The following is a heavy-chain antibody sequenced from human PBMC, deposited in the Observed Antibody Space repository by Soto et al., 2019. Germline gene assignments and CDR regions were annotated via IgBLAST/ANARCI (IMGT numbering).Heavy chain of an antibody. CDR2: ISGSGGST. Sequence: GGSLRLSCAASGFTFSSYAMSWVRQAPGKGLEWVSAISGSGGSTYYADSVKGRFTISRDNSKNTLYLQMNSLRAEDTAVYYCAKVSPPTRKRFGTLGYCSSTSCYGAFDIWGQGTMVTVSS. V-gene: IGHV3-23*01. J-gene: IGHJ3*02. D-gene: IGHD2-2*01. CDR1: GFTFSSYA. CDR3: AKVSPPTRKRFGTLGYCSSTSCYGAFDI.